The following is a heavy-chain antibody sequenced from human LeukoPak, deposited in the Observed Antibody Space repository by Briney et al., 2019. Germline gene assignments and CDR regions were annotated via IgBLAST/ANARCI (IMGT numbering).Heavy chain of an antibody. CDR3: ARGPVTYYDILTPRAFDY. J-gene: IGHJ4*02. V-gene: IGHV1-46*01. CDR1: GYTFTSYY. Sequence: ASVKVSCKASGYTFTSYYMHWVRQAPRQGLEWMGIINPSGGSTSYAQKFQGRVTMTRDTSTSTVYMELSSLRSEDTAVYYCARGPVTYYDILTPRAFDYWGQGTLVTVSS. D-gene: IGHD3-9*01. CDR2: INPSGGST.